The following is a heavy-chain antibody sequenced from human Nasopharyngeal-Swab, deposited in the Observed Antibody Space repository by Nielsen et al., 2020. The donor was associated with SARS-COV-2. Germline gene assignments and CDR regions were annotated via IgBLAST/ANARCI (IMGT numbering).Heavy chain of an antibody. V-gene: IGHV3-21*01. CDR1: GFTFSSYS. CDR3: ARERKNYYDSSGYYLEFYCYYYMDV. J-gene: IGHJ6*03. D-gene: IGHD3-22*01. CDR2: ISSSSSYI. Sequence: GGSLRLSYAASGFTFSSYSMNWVRQAPGKGLEWVSSISSSSSYIYYADSVKGRFTISRDNAKNSLYLQMNSLRAEDTAVYYCARERKNYYDSSGYYLEFYCYYYMDVWGKGTTVTVSS.